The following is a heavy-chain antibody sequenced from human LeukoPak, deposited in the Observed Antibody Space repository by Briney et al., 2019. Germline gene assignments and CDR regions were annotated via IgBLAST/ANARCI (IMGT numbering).Heavy chain of an antibody. D-gene: IGHD3-10*01. V-gene: IGHV1-18*01. J-gene: IGHJ3*02. CDR3: ARELEGSSGFAFDI. CDR1: GYTFTSYG. CDR2: ISAYNGNT. Sequence: ASVKVSCKASGYTFTSYGISWVRQAPGQGLEWMGWISAYNGNTNYAQKLQGRATMTTDTSTSTAYMELRSLRSDDTAVYYCARELEGSSGFAFDIWGQGTMVTVSS.